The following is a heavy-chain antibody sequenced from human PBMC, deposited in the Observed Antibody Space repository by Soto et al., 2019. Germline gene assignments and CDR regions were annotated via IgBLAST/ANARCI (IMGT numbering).Heavy chain of an antibody. Sequence: ASVKVSCKASGGTFSSYAISWVRQAPGQGLEWMGGIIPIFGTSNYAQKFQGRVTITADESTSKAYMELSSLRSEDTAVYYCARAFIAVAGFPSDAFDIWGQGTMVTVSS. J-gene: IGHJ3*02. D-gene: IGHD6-19*01. CDR1: GGTFSSYA. CDR3: ARAFIAVAGFPSDAFDI. CDR2: IIPIFGTS. V-gene: IGHV1-69*13.